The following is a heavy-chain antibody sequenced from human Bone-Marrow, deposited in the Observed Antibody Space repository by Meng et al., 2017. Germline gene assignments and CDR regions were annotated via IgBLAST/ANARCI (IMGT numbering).Heavy chain of an antibody. CDR2: IYYGGST. D-gene: IGHD3-10*01. V-gene: IGHV4-59*01. CDR1: GASISNYY. J-gene: IGHJ4*02. CDR3: ARVSIGEIGELGHLDS. Sequence: SETLSLTCTVSGASISNYYWSWIRQPPGKGLEWIGYIYYGGSTIYNPSLRSRVTIFQDTSNNHLSLKLSSVTAADTAVYYCARVSIGEIGELGHLDSWGQGTPVTVSS.